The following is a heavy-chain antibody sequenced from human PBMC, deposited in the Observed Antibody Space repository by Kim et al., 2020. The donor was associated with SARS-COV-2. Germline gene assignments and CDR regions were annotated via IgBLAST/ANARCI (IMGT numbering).Heavy chain of an antibody. D-gene: IGHD4-17*01. CDR3: ARGMTTGNY. V-gene: IGHV3-53*01. CDR2: GTT. J-gene: IGHJ4*02. Sequence: GTTNYADSVKGRFTISRNNSKNTRYLQMNSLRAEDTAVYYCARGMTTGNYWGQGTLVTVSS.